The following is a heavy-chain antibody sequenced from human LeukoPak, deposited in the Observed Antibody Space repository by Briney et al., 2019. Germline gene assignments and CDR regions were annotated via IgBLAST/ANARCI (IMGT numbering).Heavy chain of an antibody. CDR3: ATLSDRNFYYSYGLDV. CDR2: IGRYGVTT. Sequence: GGSLRLSCAASGFTLSTYEMNWVRQAPGKRLEWVAYIGRYGVTTYYADSVKGRFTISGDNAKNSLNLQMNSLRAEDTAVYYCATLSDRNFYYSYGLDVWGQGTTVTVS. J-gene: IGHJ6*02. D-gene: IGHD1-14*01. V-gene: IGHV3-48*03. CDR1: GFTLSTYE.